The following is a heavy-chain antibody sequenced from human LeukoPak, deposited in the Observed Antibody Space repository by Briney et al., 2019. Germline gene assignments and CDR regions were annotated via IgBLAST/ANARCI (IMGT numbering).Heavy chain of an antibody. Sequence: GGSLRLSCAASGFTFSSYGMHWVRQAPGKGLEWVAVISYDGSNKYYADSVKGRFTISRDNSKNTLYLQMNSLRAEDTAVYYCAKDSSSRGFDYWGQGTLVTVSS. CDR2: ISYDGSNK. V-gene: IGHV3-30*18. CDR1: GFTFSSYG. D-gene: IGHD6-6*01. J-gene: IGHJ4*02. CDR3: AKDSSSRGFDY.